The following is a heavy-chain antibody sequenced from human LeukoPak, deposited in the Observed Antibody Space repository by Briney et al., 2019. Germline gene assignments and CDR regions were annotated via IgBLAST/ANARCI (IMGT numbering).Heavy chain of an antibody. Sequence: GESLKISCKAYGYSFFSNYWIAWVRQMPGKGLEWMGILYPGDSDSRYSPSFQGQVTISADKSISTAYLQWSSLKASDTAMYYCARHTQLVEGWFDPWGQGTLVTVSS. CDR1: GYSFFSNYW. V-gene: IGHV5-51*01. D-gene: IGHD6-13*01. J-gene: IGHJ5*02. CDR3: ARHTQLVEGWFDP. CDR2: LYPGDSDS.